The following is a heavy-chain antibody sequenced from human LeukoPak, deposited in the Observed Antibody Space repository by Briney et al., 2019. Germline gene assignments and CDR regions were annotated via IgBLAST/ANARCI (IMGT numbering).Heavy chain of an antibody. CDR1: GGSFSGYY. D-gene: IGHD6-13*01. CDR2: INHSGST. V-gene: IGHV4-34*01. J-gene: IGHJ5*02. Sequence: PSETLSLTCAVYGGSFSGYYWSWIRQPPGKGLEWIGEINHSGSTNYNPSLKSRVTISVDTSKNQFSLKLSSVTAADTAVYYCARFGAAAGNHNWFDPWGQGTLVTVSS. CDR3: ARFGAAAGNHNWFDP.